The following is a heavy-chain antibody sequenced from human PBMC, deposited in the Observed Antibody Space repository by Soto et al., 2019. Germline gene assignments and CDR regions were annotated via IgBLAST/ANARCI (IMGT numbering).Heavy chain of an antibody. CDR2: IIPIFGTA. J-gene: IGHJ1*01. CDR3: ARAAYGSGSQEYFQH. CDR1: GGTFSSYA. Sequence: ASVKVSCKASGGTFSSYAISWVRQAPGQGLEWMGGIIPIFGTANYAQKFQGRVTITADESTSTAYMELSSLRSEDTAVYYCARAAYGSGSQEYFQHWGQGTLVTVSS. D-gene: IGHD3-10*01. V-gene: IGHV1-69*13.